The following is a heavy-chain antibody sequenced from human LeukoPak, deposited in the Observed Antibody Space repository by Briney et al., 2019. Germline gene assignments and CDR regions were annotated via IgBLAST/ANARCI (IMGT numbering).Heavy chain of an antibody. CDR2: IYHSGST. Sequence: SQTLSLTCAVSGGSISSGGYSWSWIRQPPGKGLEWIGYIYHSGSTYYNPSLKSRVTISVDRSKNQFSLKLRSVTAADTAVYYCARDPNSALWGQGTLVTVSS. J-gene: IGHJ4*02. V-gene: IGHV4-30-2*01. CDR1: GGSISSGGYS. CDR3: ARDPNSAL. D-gene: IGHD2-21*01.